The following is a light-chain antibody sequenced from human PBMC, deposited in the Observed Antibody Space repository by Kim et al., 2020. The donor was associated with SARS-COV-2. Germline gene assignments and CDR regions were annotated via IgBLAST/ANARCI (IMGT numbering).Light chain of an antibody. J-gene: IGKJ2*01. CDR3: QQYDNY. CDR2: KAS. CDR1: QSNSMW. Sequence: STLSAAVGDRIIITCRASQSNSMWLAWYQQKPGKAPKLLISKASSLQSGVPSRFSGSESGTEFTLTISSLQPDDFGTYYCQQYDNYFGQGTKLEIK. V-gene: IGKV1-5*03.